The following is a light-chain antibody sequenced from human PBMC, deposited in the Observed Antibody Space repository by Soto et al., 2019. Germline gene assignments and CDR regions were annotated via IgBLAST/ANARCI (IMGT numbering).Light chain of an antibody. V-gene: IGKV3-11*01. J-gene: IGKJ4*01. CDR1: QSVGSY. CDR3: QQRSDWPST. Sequence: EIVLTQSPATLSLSPGDRATLSCRASQSVGSYLGWYQQRPGQAPRLLIYDASNRATGIPARFSGSGSGTDFTLTISSLEPEDFAVYYCQQRSDWPSTCGGGTKAEIK. CDR2: DAS.